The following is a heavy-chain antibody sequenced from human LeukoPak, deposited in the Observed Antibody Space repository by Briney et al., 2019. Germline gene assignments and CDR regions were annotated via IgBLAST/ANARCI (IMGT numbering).Heavy chain of an antibody. D-gene: IGHD3-22*01. J-gene: IGHJ6*02. CDR2: IRSKAYGGTT. CDR1: GFTFGDYA. V-gene: IGHV3-49*04. Sequence: SGGSLRLSCTASGFTFGDYAMSWVRQAPGKGLEWVSFIRSKAYGGTTEYAASVKGRFTISRDDSKSIAYLQMNSLKTEATAVYYCRGDSSGYYSDYGMDVWGQGTTVTVSS. CDR3: RGDSSGYYSDYGMDV.